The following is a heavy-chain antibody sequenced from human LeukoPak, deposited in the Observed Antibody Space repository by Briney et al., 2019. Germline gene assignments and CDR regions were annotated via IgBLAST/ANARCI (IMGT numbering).Heavy chain of an antibody. J-gene: IGHJ6*04. CDR1: GFTFSNYA. CDR3: AGYCSGGSCFRAHYYYYYGLDV. CDR2: ISGSGGST. Sequence: GGSLRLSCAASGFTFSNYAMSWVRQAPGKGQEWVSGISGSGGSTDYADSVKGRFTISRDNSKNTLYLQMNSLRAEDTAVYYCAGYCSGGSCFRAHYYYYYGLDVWGKGTTVTVSS. D-gene: IGHD2-15*01. V-gene: IGHV3-23*01.